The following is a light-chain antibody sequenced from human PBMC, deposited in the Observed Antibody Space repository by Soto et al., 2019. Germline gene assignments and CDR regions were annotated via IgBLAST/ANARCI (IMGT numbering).Light chain of an antibody. Sequence: DIQMTQSPSTLSASVGERVSITCRASQSLSSRLAWYQQKPGKAPKLLIYKASTLESGVPSRFSGSGSGTAFTITISSLQPDDFASYYCQQYNNYWTFGQGTKVEIK. J-gene: IGKJ1*01. CDR1: QSLSSR. CDR2: KAS. V-gene: IGKV1-5*03. CDR3: QQYNNYWT.